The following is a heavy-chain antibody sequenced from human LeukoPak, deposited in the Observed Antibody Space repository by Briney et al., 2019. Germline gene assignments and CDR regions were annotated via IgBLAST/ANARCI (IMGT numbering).Heavy chain of an antibody. CDR1: GGSISSGDYY. CDR2: MYYSGST. Sequence: SETLSLTCTVSGGSISSGDYYWSWIRQPPGKCLEWIAYMYYSGSTYYNPSLKSRATMSADTSKNQLSLKLSSVTAADTAVYYCARPYYYDSRIDPWGQGILVTVSS. D-gene: IGHD3-22*01. CDR3: ARPYYYDSRIDP. V-gene: IGHV4-30-4*01. J-gene: IGHJ5*02.